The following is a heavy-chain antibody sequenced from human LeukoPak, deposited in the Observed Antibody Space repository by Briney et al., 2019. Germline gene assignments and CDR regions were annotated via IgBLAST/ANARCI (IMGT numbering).Heavy chain of an antibody. D-gene: IGHD2-2*02. V-gene: IGHV3-23*01. Sequence: GGSLRLSCAASGFTFSSYAMSWVRQAPGKGLEWVSAISGSGGSTYYADSVEGRFTISRDNSKNTLYLQMNSLRDEDTAVYYCAKVGGIYCTRISCYIDYWGQGTLVTVSS. CDR1: GFTFSSYA. CDR2: ISGSGGST. CDR3: AKVGGIYCTRISCYIDY. J-gene: IGHJ4*02.